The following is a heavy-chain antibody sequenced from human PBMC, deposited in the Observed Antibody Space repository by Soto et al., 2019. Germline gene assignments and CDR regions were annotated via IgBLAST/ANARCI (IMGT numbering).Heavy chain of an antibody. Sequence: SETLSLTCTVSGVSITTTSYCWGWIRQPPGKGLEWIGSVYFSGTTYYNPSLKSRVTISVDTSKNHFSLRLSSVTAADTAIYYCARHGSYWGQGTLVTVSS. V-gene: IGHV4-39*01. J-gene: IGHJ4*02. CDR3: ARHGSY. CDR1: GVSITTTSYC. CDR2: VYFSGTT.